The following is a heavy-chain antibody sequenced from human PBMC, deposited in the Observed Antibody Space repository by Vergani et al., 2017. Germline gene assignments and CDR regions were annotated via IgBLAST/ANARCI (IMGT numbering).Heavy chain of an antibody. CDR3: ARALPSGYSSGWFPGRHAFDI. CDR2: IRYDGSNK. D-gene: IGHD6-19*01. J-gene: IGHJ3*02. Sequence: QVQLVESGGGVVQPGGSLRLSCAASGFTFSSYGMHWVRQAPGKGLEWVAFIRYDGSNKYYTDSVKGRFTISRDNSKNTLYLQMNSLRAEDTAVYYCARALPSGYSSGWFPGRHAFDIWGQGTMVTVSS. V-gene: IGHV3-30*02. CDR1: GFTFSSYG.